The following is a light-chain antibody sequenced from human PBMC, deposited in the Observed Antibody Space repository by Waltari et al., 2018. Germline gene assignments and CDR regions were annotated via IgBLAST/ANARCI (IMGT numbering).Light chain of an antibody. Sequence: EIVLTQSPATLSLSPGERATLSCGASQSVSNFLAWYQQKPGQAPRLLIYEASKRATGIPARFSGSGSGTDFTLTISSLEPEDFAVYYCQQRANWPPLTFGGGTKVEIK. J-gene: IGKJ4*01. V-gene: IGKV3-11*01. CDR2: EAS. CDR1: QSVSNF. CDR3: QQRANWPPLT.